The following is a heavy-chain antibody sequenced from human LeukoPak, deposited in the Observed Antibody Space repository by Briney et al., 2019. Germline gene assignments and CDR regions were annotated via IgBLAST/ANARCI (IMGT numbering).Heavy chain of an antibody. CDR1: GGSISRGSYH. J-gene: IGHJ3*02. Sequence: SQTLSLTCTVSGGSISRGSYHWSWIRQPPGKGLEWIGYIYYTGTTNYNPSLKSRVTMSIDTSKKQFSLEPSSVTAADTAVYYCARPYTSDWYPAFDIWGQGTMVTVSS. D-gene: IGHD6-19*01. CDR3: ARPYTSDWYPAFDI. V-gene: IGHV4-61*01. CDR2: IYYTGTT.